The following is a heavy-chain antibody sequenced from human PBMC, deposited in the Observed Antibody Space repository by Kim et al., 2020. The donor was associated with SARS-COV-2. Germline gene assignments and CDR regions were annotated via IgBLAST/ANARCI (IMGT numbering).Heavy chain of an antibody. CDR3: ARHRTPRITMIVVAPGGMDV. Sequence: SETLSLTCTVSGGSISSYYWSWIRQLPGKGLEWIGYIYYSGSTNYNPSLKSRVTLSVDTSKNQLSLKLSSVTAADTAVYYCARHRTPRITMIVVAPGGMDVWGKGTTVTVSS. V-gene: IGHV4-59*08. D-gene: IGHD3-22*01. CDR1: GGSISSYY. J-gene: IGHJ6*04. CDR2: IYYSGST.